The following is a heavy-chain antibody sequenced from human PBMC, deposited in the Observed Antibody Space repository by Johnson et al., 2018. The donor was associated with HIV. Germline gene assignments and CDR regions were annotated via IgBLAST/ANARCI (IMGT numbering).Heavy chain of an antibody. CDR3: ARDRRSSFDI. V-gene: IGHV3-30*04. CDR2: ISYDGSNK. Sequence: VQLVESGGGVVQPGRSLRLSCAASRFTFSTYAMHWVRQVPGKGLAWVALISYDGSNKYYADSVKGRFTISRDNSKTTLFLHINSLRAEDTAVYYCARDRRSSFDIWGQGTMVAVSS. J-gene: IGHJ3*02. CDR1: RFTFSTYA. D-gene: IGHD6-6*01.